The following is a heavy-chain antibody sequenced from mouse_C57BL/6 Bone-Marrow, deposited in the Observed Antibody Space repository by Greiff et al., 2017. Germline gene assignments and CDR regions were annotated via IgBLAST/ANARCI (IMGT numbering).Heavy chain of an antibody. CDR1: GYTFTDYY. D-gene: IGHD1-1*01. J-gene: IGHJ2*01. CDR3: ARPLRDY. Sequence: VQLQQSGPELVKPGASVKLSCKASGYTFTDYYMNWVKQSHGKSLEWIGDINPNNGGTSYNQKFKGKATLTVDKSSSTAYMELRSLTSEDSAVYYCARPLRDYWGQGTTLTVSS. V-gene: IGHV1-26*01. CDR2: INPNNGGT.